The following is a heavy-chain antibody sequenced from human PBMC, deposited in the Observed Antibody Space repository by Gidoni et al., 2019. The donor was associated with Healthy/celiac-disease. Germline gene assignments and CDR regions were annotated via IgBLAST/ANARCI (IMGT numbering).Heavy chain of an antibody. D-gene: IGHD4-17*01. V-gene: IGHV1-69*01. CDR1: GGTFSSYA. Sequence: QVQLVQSGAEVTKPGSSVTVSCKASGGTFSSYAISWVRQAPGQGLEWMGGIIPIFGTANYAQKFQGRVTITADESTSTAYMELSSLRSEDTAVYYCARVPQTTVTTLHAFDIWGQGTMVTVSS. CDR3: ARVPQTTVTTLHAFDI. CDR2: IIPIFGTA. J-gene: IGHJ3*02.